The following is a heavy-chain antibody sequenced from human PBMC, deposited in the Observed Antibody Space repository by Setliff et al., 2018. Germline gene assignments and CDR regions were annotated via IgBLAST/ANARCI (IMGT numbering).Heavy chain of an antibody. D-gene: IGHD2-2*01. CDR1: GGSISSSSYY. Sequence: SETLSLTCIVSGGSISSSSYYWGWIRQPPGKGLEWIGSIDYSGTIYYNPSLKSRVTISVDTSKNQFSLKLNYVTAADTAVYYCARALGYCSRTSSYADAFDIWGQGTMVTVSS. CDR3: ARALGYCSRTSSYADAFDI. V-gene: IGHV4-39*07. CDR2: IDYSGTI. J-gene: IGHJ3*02.